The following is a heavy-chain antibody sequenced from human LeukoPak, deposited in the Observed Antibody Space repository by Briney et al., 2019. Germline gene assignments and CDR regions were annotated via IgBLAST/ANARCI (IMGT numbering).Heavy chain of an antibody. Sequence: GASVKVSCKASGYTFTNYDISWVRQAPGQGLEWMGRIIPILGIANYAQKFQGRVTITADKSTSTAYMELSSLRSEDTAVYYCARTPRGYSGYDPYYYYGMDVWGQGTTVTVSS. CDR3: ARTPRGYSGYDPYYYYGMDV. V-gene: IGHV1-69*04. J-gene: IGHJ6*02. D-gene: IGHD5-12*01. CDR1: GYTFTNYD. CDR2: IIPILGIA.